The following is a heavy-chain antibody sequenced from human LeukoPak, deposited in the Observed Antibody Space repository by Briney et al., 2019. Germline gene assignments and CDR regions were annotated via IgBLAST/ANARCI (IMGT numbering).Heavy chain of an antibody. CDR3: ARDVLR. J-gene: IGHJ4*02. Sequence: PSETLSLTCTVSGDSITSGVYYWSWIRQRPGKGLEWIGYIYKTGSTYYNPSLKCRVTMSVDTSRNQFSLKVNSVTAADTAVYYCARDVLRWGQGTLVTVSS. V-gene: IGHV4-31*03. CDR1: GDSITSGVYY. CDR2: IYKTGST.